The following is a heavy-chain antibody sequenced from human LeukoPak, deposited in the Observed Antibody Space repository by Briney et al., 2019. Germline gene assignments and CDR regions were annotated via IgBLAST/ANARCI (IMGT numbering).Heavy chain of an antibody. D-gene: IGHD5-18*01. Sequence: PSETLSLTCTVSGGSISTSNYYWGWIRQPPGKGLEWIGNIFYSGSTYYNPSLKSRVTISVDTSKNQFSLKLSSVTAADTAVYYCAIDQRGYSYGLNAFDIWGQGTMVTVSS. V-gene: IGHV4-39*07. CDR3: AIDQRGYSYGLNAFDI. CDR2: IFYSGST. J-gene: IGHJ3*02. CDR1: GGSISTSNYY.